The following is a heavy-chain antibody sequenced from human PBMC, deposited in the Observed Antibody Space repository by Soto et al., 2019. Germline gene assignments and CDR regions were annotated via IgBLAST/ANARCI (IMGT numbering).Heavy chain of an antibody. V-gene: IGHV3-23*01. Sequence: EEQLLESGGGLVQPGGSLRLSCAATGFNFGSYAMGWVRQAPGKGLEWVSGVSGSGSSPYYADSVKGRLTISKDKSKNTLYLGLKNLRSEDTAVYFCVKGKESGYRGAFDSWGQGTMVTVSS. J-gene: IGHJ4*02. CDR1: GFNFGSYA. CDR3: VKGKESGYRGAFDS. D-gene: IGHD5-18*01. CDR2: VSGSGSSP.